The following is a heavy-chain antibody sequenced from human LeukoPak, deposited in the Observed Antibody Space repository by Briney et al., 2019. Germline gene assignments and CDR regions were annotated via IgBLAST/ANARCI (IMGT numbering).Heavy chain of an antibody. CDR1: GYTFSSYG. CDR2: ISGYNGNT. V-gene: IGHV1-18*01. Sequence: ASVKVSCKASGYTFSSYGIGWVRQAPGQGLEWMGWISGYNGNTNYAQMFQGRVTMTTDTSTSTAYVELRSLRSDDTAVHYCARDRPSFDYWGQGTLVTVSS. CDR3: ARDRPSFDY. J-gene: IGHJ4*02.